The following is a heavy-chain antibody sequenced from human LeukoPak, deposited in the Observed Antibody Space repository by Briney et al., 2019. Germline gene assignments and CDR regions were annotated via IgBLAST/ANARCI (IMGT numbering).Heavy chain of an antibody. V-gene: IGHV3-23*01. CDR2: ISGSGGTT. Sequence: GASLRLSCAASGFTFTSYTMSWVRQAPGKGLEWVSAISGSGGTTYYADSVKGRFTISRDNSKNMLYLQMNSLRAEDTAVYYCAKDRRYNWKYYGMDVWGQGTTVTVSS. CDR1: GFTFTSYT. J-gene: IGHJ6*02. D-gene: IGHD1-20*01. CDR3: AKDRRYNWKYYGMDV.